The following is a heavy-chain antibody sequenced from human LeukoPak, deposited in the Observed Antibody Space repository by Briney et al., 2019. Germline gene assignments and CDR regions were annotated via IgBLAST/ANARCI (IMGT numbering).Heavy chain of an antibody. D-gene: IGHD1-26*01. Sequence: ASVKVSCKASGYTFTGYYMHWVRQAPGQGLEWMGWINPNSGGTNYAQKFQGRVTMTRDTSINTAYMELSRLRSDDTAVYYCASRGVGAAYYFDYWGQGTLVTVSS. J-gene: IGHJ4*02. CDR1: GYTFTGYY. CDR2: INPNSGGT. V-gene: IGHV1-2*02. CDR3: ASRGVGAAYYFDY.